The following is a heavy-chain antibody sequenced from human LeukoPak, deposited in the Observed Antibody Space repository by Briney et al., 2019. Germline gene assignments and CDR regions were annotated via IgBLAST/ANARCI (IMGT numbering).Heavy chain of an antibody. D-gene: IGHD5-12*01. V-gene: IGHV4-39*07. J-gene: IGHJ4*02. Sequence: SQTLSLTCTVSGGSVSSSDYYWDWMRQPPGKGLEWIGSIYYSGSTYYNPSLKSRVTISVDTSKNQFSLKLSSVTAADTAVYYCARAPRGYQHFYWFDYWGQGTLVTVSS. CDR1: GGSVSSSDYY. CDR3: ARAPRGYQHFYWFDY. CDR2: IYYSGST.